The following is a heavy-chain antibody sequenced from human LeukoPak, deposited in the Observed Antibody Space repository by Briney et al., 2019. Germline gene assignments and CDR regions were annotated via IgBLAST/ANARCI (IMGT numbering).Heavy chain of an antibody. CDR3: AKGYCSGGSCYWKVLGLDY. J-gene: IGHJ4*02. V-gene: IGHV3-30*18. CDR2: ISYDGSNK. D-gene: IGHD2-15*01. Sequence: GRSLRLSCAASGFTFSSYGMHWVRQAPGKGLEWMAVISYDGSNKYYADSVKGRFTISRDNSKNTLYLQMNSLRAEDTAVYYCAKGYCSGGSCYWKVLGLDYWGQGTLVTVSS. CDR1: GFTFSSYG.